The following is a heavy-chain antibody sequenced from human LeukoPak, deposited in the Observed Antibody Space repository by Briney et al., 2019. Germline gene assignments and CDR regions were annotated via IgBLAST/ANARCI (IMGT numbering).Heavy chain of an antibody. V-gene: IGHV4-30-2*01. J-gene: IGHJ4*02. CDR2: IYHSGST. CDR1: GGSISSGGYS. Sequence: SETLSLTCAVSGGSISSGGYSWSWIRQPPGKGLEWIGYIYHSGSTYYNPSLKSRVTISVDRPKNQFSLKLSSVTAADTAVYYCARSPRRTRSFFDYWGQGTLVTVSS. D-gene: IGHD1-26*01. CDR3: ARSPRRTRSFFDY.